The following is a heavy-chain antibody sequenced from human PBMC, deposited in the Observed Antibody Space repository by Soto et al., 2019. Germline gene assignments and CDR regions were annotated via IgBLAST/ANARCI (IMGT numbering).Heavy chain of an antibody. J-gene: IGHJ1*01. CDR2: IYYSGTT. D-gene: IGHD2-15*01. Sequence: SETLSLTCTVSGGSISSSSYYWGWIRQPPGKGLEWIGTIYYSGTTYYNPSLESRLTISVDTSKNQFSLNLSSVTAADTAVYYCARSSSGYCSGGSCSGADYFQHWGQGTLVTVS. CDR3: ARSSSGYCSGGSCSGADYFQH. V-gene: IGHV4-39*01. CDR1: GGSISSSSYY.